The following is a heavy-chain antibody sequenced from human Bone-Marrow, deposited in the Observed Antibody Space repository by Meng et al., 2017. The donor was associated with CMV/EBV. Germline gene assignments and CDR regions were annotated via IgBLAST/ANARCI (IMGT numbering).Heavy chain of an antibody. V-gene: IGHV4-30-4*08. CDR2: IYYSGST. CDR3: ARGMDIVVVPAAGTNWFDP. Sequence: ISSGDDYWSWIRQPPGKGLEWIGYIYYSGSTYYNPSLKSRVTISVDTSKNQFSLKLSSVTAADTAVYYCARGMDIVVVPAAGTNWFDPWGQGTLVTVSS. J-gene: IGHJ5*02. D-gene: IGHD2-2*03. CDR1: ISSGDDY.